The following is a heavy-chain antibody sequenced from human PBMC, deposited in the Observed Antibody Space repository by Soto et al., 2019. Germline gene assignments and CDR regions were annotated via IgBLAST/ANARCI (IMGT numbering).Heavy chain of an antibody. CDR1: GITFRSYA. Sequence: DVQLLESGGGLVQPGGSLRLSCAASGITFRSYAMSWVRQAPGKGLEWVSGISGSGISTHYADSVKGRFTVSRDNSKNTLYLQMNSLRAEDTAVYNCAKEPVGPDWYFDLWGRGTLVTVSS. V-gene: IGHV3-23*01. CDR2: ISGSGIST. J-gene: IGHJ2*01. CDR3: AKEPVGPDWYFDL.